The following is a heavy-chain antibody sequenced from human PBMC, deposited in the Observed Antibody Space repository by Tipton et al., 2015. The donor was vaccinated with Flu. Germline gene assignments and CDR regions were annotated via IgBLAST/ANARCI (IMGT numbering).Heavy chain of an antibody. V-gene: IGHV4-38-2*01. CDR1: GYSISSGYY. D-gene: IGHD4-17*01. CDR2: LYHSGST. CDR3: ARFIPLTHYGDYVGVFDH. Sequence: TLSLTCAVSGYSISSGYYWGWIQQPPGKGLGWIGSLYHSGSTYYNPSLKSRFTISVDTSKNQFSLKLSSVTAADTAVYYCARFIPLTHYGDYVGVFDHWGQGTLVTVSS. J-gene: IGHJ5*02.